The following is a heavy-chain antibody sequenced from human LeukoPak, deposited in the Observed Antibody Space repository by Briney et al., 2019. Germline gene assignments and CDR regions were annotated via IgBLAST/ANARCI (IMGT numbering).Heavy chain of an antibody. Sequence: GGSLRLSFAASGFTFDDYAMHWVRQAPGKGLEWVSGISWNSGSIGYADSVKGRFTVSRDNMKNVLFLEMNSLRVEDTAIYYCEAGIGDYWGQGSLVTVSS. CDR2: ISWNSGSI. D-gene: IGHD6-19*01. CDR1: GFTFDDYA. J-gene: IGHJ4*01. V-gene: IGHV3-9*01. CDR3: EAGIGDY.